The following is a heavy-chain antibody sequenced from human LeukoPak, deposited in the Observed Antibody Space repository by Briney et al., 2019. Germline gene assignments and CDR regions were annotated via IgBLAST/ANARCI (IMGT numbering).Heavy chain of an antibody. V-gene: IGHV3-21*01. CDR1: GFTFSSYS. CDR3: AREGDDAFDI. J-gene: IGHJ3*02. CDR2: ISSNSSYI. Sequence: PGGSLRLSCAASGFTFSSYSMNWVRQAPGKGLEWVSSISSNSSYIYYADSVKGRFTISRDNAKNSLYLQMNSLRAEDTAVYYCAREGDDAFDIWGQGTMVTVSS.